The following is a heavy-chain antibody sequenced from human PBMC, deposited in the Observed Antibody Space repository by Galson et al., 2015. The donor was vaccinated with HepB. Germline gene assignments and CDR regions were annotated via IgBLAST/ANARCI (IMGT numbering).Heavy chain of an antibody. J-gene: IGHJ4*02. Sequence: SLRLSCAASGFTFSNAWMSWVRQAPGKGLEWVGRLKSKVVGGTTDYPAPVKGRFTISRDDSKNTLYLQMNSLKTEDTAVYYCSTHTYGDYVNYWGQGTLVTVSS. CDR3: STHTYGDYVNY. CDR2: LKSKVVGGTT. V-gene: IGHV3-15*01. D-gene: IGHD4-17*01. CDR1: GFTFSNAW.